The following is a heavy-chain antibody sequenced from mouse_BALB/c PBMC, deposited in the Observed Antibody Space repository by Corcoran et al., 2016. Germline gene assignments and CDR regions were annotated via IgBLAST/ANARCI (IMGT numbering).Heavy chain of an antibody. CDR1: GYTFTNYG. V-gene: IGHV9-1*02. CDR3: ARYLRPFDY. Sequence: QIQLVQSGPELKKPGETVKISCKASGYTFTNYGMNWVKQAPGKGLKWMGWINTYTGEPTYADDFKGRFAFSLETSASTAYLQINNLKNEDMATYFCARYLRPFDYWGQGTTLTVSS. J-gene: IGHJ2*01. D-gene: IGHD1-2*01. CDR2: INTYTGEP.